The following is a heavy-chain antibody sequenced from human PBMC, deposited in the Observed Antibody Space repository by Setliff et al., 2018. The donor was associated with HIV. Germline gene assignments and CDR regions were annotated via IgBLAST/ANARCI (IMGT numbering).Heavy chain of an antibody. CDR3: ASFFGDYGY. D-gene: IGHD3-10*01. Sequence: LSLSCAASGFTFNSYWMAWVRQAPGKGLEWVGNINQDGSEKNYVDSVKGRFTISRDNAKNSLYLQMDSLRVEDTAVYYCASFFGDYGYWGHGTQVTVSS. V-gene: IGHV3-7*03. J-gene: IGHJ4*01. CDR2: INQDGSEK. CDR1: GFTFNSYW.